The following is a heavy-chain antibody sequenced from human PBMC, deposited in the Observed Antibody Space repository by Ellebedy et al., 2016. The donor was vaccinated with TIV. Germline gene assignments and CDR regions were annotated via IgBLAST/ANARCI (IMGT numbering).Heavy chain of an antibody. CDR2: INVGNGKT. V-gene: IGHV1-3*01. D-gene: IGHD6-13*01. CDR3: ARVIAATGTWFDP. Sequence: AASVKVSCKASGYTFTSYPMHWVRQAPGQRLECMGWINVGNGKTIYSQKFQGRVTITRDTSANTAYMELSSLTSEDTAVYYCARVIAATGTWFDPWGQGTLITVSS. CDR1: GYTFTSYP. J-gene: IGHJ5*02.